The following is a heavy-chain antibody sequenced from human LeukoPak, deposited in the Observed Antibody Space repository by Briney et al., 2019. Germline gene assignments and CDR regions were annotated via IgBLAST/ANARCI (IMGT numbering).Heavy chain of an antibody. V-gene: IGHV3-23*01. Sequence: GGSLRLSCAASGFTLSTYAMSWVRQTPGKGLEWVAATSSSDAGTYHADSVRGRFTISRDNSKNTVYLQMKSLRAEDTAVYYCAKGSGRDNDHVWGSYRHFDSWGQGTLVTVSS. J-gene: IGHJ4*02. CDR3: AKGSGRDNDHVWGSYRHFDS. D-gene: IGHD3-16*02. CDR1: GFTLSTYA. CDR2: TSSSDAGT.